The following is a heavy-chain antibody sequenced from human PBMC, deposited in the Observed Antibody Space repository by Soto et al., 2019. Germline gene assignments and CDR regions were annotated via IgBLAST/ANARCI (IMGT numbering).Heavy chain of an antibody. V-gene: IGHV3-33*01. CDR1: GFTFSSYG. CDR3: ARYYYDSSGYYPL. J-gene: IGHJ4*02. D-gene: IGHD3-22*01. CDR2: IWSDGSNK. Sequence: QVQLVESGGGVVQPGRSLRLSCAASGFTFSSYGMHWVRQAPCKGLEWVAVIWSDGSNKYYADSVKGRFTISRDNSKNTLYLQMNILRAEDTAVYYCARYYYDSSGYYPLWGQGTLVTVSS.